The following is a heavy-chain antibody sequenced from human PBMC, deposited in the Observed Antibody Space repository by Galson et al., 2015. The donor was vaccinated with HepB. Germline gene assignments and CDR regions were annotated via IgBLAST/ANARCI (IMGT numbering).Heavy chain of an antibody. CDR1: GFTFSLFG. CDR2: VSDNGYST. D-gene: IGHD3-3*01. V-gene: IGHV3-23*01. CDR3: AKAPAGSGLYHVDH. J-gene: IGHJ4*02. Sequence: SLRLSCAASGFTFSLFGMTWVRQAPGKGLEWVSGVSDNGYSTYYAESVKGRFAIPRDNSKNTVYLQMNSLRVEDTAIYYCAKAPAGSGLYHVDHWGRGTLVTVFS.